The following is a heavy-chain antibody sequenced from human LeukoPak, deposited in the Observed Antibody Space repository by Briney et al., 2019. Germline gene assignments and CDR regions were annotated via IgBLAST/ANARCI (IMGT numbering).Heavy chain of an antibody. J-gene: IGHJ3*02. Sequence: PGGSLRLSCAASGFTFSSYGMHWVRQAPGKGLEWVAVIWHDGRNKFYADSLKGRFTISRDNSKNTPYLQMNSLRAEDTAVYYCARVNRGDAFDIWGQGTLVTVSS. CDR1: GFTFSSYG. V-gene: IGHV3-33*01. D-gene: IGHD3-16*02. CDR3: ARVNRGDAFDI. CDR2: IWHDGRNK.